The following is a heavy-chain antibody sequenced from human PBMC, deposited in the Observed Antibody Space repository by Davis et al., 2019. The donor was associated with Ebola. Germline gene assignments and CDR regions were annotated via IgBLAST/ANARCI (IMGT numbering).Heavy chain of an antibody. CDR3: ARRGGKWELLNFDY. J-gene: IGHJ4*02. Sequence: GESLKISCAASGFTFSSNSMNWVCQAPGKGLEWVSYISSSSSTIYYTDSVKGRFTISRDNAKNSLYLQMSSLRAEDTAVNYCARRGGKWELLNFDYWGQGTLVTVSS. D-gene: IGHD1-26*01. V-gene: IGHV3-48*04. CDR2: ISSSSSTI. CDR1: GFTFSSNS.